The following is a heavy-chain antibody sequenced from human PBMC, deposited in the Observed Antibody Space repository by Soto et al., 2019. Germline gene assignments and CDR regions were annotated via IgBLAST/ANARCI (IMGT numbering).Heavy chain of an antibody. V-gene: IGHV1-69*01. Sequence: VQLVQSGAEVKKPGSSVKVSCKASGGTFSSNAVSWVRQAPGLGLEWMGGIIPMSGTTKYAQKFQGRVTITADESTSTAYMELSSLRSEDTAVYYCARDTYCGGDCHSGYYYGMDVWGQGTTVTVSS. CDR1: GGTFSSNA. J-gene: IGHJ6*02. CDR2: IIPMSGTT. D-gene: IGHD2-21*02. CDR3: ARDTYCGGDCHSGYYYGMDV.